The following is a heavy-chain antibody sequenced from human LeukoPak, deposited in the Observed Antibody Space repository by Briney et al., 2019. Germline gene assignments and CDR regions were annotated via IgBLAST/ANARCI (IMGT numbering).Heavy chain of an antibody. CDR2: TYYRSKWYS. CDR1: GDSVSSINGA. CDR3: ARDVATTGWYTFDY. J-gene: IGHJ4*02. V-gene: IGHV6-1*01. D-gene: IGHD6-19*01. Sequence: SQTLSLTCAISGDSVSSINGAWTWVRQSPSRGLKWLGRTYYRSKWYSDYAVPIQGRMSINPDTSKNQFTLHLFSVTPDDTAVYYCARDVATTGWYTFDYWGQGTRVTVSS.